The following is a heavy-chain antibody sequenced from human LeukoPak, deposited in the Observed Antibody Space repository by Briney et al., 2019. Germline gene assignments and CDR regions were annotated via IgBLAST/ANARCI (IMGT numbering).Heavy chain of an antibody. J-gene: IGHJ6*03. V-gene: IGHV3-21*01. CDR1: GFTVSSNY. CDR3: ARESTGYMDV. D-gene: IGHD2-2*01. Sequence: GGSLRLTCAASGFTVSSNYMSWVRQAPGKGLEWVSSISSSSSYIYYADSVKGRFTISRDNAKNSLYLQMNSLRAEDTAVYYCARESTGYMDVWGKGTTVTVSS. CDR2: ISSSSSYI.